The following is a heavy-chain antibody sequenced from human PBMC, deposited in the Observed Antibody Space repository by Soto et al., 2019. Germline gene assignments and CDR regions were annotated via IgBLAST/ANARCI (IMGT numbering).Heavy chain of an antibody. J-gene: IGHJ3*02. Sequence: PVESLKISCKGSGYSFINYWIGWVRQMPGKGLEWMGIIYPGDSDTRYSPSFKGQVTISADKSISTAYLQWSSLKASDTAMYYCERQDEYSRLFDIWGQGTMVTVS. D-gene: IGHD6-13*01. CDR2: IYPGDSDT. V-gene: IGHV5-51*01. CDR1: GYSFINYW. CDR3: ERQDEYSRLFDI.